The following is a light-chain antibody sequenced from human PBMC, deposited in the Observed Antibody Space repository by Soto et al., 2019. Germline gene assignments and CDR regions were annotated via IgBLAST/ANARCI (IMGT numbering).Light chain of an antibody. CDR3: SSYAGSNNFVV. Sequence: QSVLSQPPSASGSPGQSVTISCTGTSSDVGAYDYVSWYQQYPGKAPKLMMYEVTKPPSGVPDRFSGSKSGNTASLTVSWLQAEDEADYYCSSYAGSNNFVVFGGGTKHTVL. CDR2: EVT. CDR1: SSDVGAYDY. J-gene: IGLJ3*02. V-gene: IGLV2-8*01.